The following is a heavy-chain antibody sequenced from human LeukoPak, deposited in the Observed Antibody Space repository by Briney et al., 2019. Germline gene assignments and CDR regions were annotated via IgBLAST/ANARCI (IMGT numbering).Heavy chain of an antibody. CDR2: IYSGGST. CDR1: GFTVSSNY. Sequence: GGSLRLSCAASGFTVSSNYMSWVRQAPGKGLEWVSVIYSGGSTYYADSVKGRFTISRDNSKNTLYLQMNSLRAEDTAVYYCATLWFGEAIDYWGQGTLVTVSS. J-gene: IGHJ4*02. D-gene: IGHD3-10*01. V-gene: IGHV3-53*05. CDR3: ATLWFGEAIDY.